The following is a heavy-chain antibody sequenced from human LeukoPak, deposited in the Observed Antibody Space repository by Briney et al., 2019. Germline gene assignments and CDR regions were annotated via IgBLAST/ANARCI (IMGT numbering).Heavy chain of an antibody. CDR1: GGSINSYY. CDR2: IYYTGST. J-gene: IGHJ4*02. D-gene: IGHD2-15*01. V-gene: IGHV4-59*01. CDR3: ARGSFLGAKVDY. Sequence: SETLSLTCTASGGSINSYYWSWIRQVPGKGLEWIAYIYYTGSTNSNPSLKSRVTISVDTSKNQFSLNLTSVTAADTAVYYCARGSFLGAKVDYWGQGTLVTVSS.